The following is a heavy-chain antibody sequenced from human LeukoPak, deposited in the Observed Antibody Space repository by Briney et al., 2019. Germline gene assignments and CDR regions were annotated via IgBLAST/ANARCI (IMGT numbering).Heavy chain of an antibody. CDR3: AKFNGHPTTNYYIDV. CDR1: GFSFSSFA. V-gene: IGHV3-23*01. CDR2: IIDTGGAT. D-gene: IGHD3-10*01. J-gene: IGHJ6*04. Sequence: PGGSLRLSCAASGFSFSSFAMTWVRQAPGKGLEWVSGIIDTGGATYYADSVKGRFTISRDNSKNTLFLQMNSLRAEDTAVYYCAKFNGHPTTNYYIDVWGEGTTVTVSS.